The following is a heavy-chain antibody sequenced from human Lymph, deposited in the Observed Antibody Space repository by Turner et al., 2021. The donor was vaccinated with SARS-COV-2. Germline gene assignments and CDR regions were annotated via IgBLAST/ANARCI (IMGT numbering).Heavy chain of an antibody. J-gene: IGHJ4*02. Sequence: QVQLVESGGGVVQPGWSLSLSCAASGFTFNNYPMHWVRQAPGKGLEWVAVISYDGSNKYYADSVKGRFTISRDNSKNTLYLQMNSLRAEDTAVYYCARDSSGSGTLDYWGQGTLVTVSS. D-gene: IGHD3-10*01. V-gene: IGHV3-30-3*01. CDR1: GFTFNNYP. CDR2: ISYDGSNK. CDR3: ARDSSGSGTLDY.